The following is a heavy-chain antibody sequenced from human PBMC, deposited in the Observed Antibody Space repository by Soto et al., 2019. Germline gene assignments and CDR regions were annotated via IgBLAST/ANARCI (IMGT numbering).Heavy chain of an antibody. D-gene: IGHD3-22*01. Sequence: QVQLVQSGAEVKKPGSSVKVSCKASGGTFSSYAISWVRQAPGQGLEWMGGIIPIVGKANYAQKFQGRVTITEDESTSTAYMELSSLRSEDTAVYYCARGATYYYDSSGYWHFDYWGQGTLVTVSS. CDR3: ARGATYYYDSSGYWHFDY. CDR1: GGTFSSYA. J-gene: IGHJ4*02. CDR2: IIPIVGKA. V-gene: IGHV1-69*01.